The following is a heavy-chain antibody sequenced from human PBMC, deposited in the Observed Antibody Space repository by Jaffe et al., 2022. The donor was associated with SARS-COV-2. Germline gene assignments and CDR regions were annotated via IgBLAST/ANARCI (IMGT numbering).Heavy chain of an antibody. Sequence: EVQLLESGGGLVQPGGSLRLSCAASGFTFSSYAMSWVRQAPGKGLEWVSAISGSGGSTYYADSVKGRFTISRDNSKNTLYLQMNSLRAEDTAVYYCANCGYSGYDPDLPESDAFDIWGQGTMVTVSS. CDR3: ANCGYSGYDPDLPESDAFDI. D-gene: IGHD5-12*01. J-gene: IGHJ3*02. CDR1: GFTFSSYA. CDR2: ISGSGGST. V-gene: IGHV3-23*01.